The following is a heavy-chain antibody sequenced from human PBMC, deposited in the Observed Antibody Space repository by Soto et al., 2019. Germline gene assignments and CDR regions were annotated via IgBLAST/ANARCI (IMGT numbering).Heavy chain of an antibody. Sequence: SETLSLTCTVSGGSISSGDYYWSWIRQPPGKGLEWIGYTYYSGSTYYNPSLKSRVTISVDTSKNQFSLKLSSVTAADTAVYYCARVGGSGSYSDYYYYGMDVWGQGTTVTVSS. CDR3: ARVGGSGSYSDYYYYGMDV. J-gene: IGHJ6*02. CDR2: TYYSGST. D-gene: IGHD1-26*01. CDR1: GGSISSGDYY. V-gene: IGHV4-30-4*01.